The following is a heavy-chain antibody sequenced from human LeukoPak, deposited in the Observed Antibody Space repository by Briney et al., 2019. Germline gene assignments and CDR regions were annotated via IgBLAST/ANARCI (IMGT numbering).Heavy chain of an antibody. D-gene: IGHD3-22*01. V-gene: IGHV3-21*01. CDR1: GFIFSGYD. CDR3: AKLLYYYDSSQPY. Sequence: PGGSLRLSFAASGFIFSGYDMNWVRQAPGTGLESVSSISGSSSYIYYADSMKGRFTISRDNGKNSLYLQMNSLRAEDTAVYFCAKLLYYYDSSQPYWGQGTLVTVSS. CDR2: ISGSSSYI. J-gene: IGHJ4*02.